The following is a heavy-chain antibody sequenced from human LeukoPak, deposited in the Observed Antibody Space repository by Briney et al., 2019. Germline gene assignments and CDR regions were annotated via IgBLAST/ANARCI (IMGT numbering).Heavy chain of an antibody. Sequence: PSETLSLTCTVSGVSITSHYWSWIRQPPGQGLEWIGYIYSSGGTNYNPSLKSRVTISVDRSKNQFSLKLSSVTAADTAVYYCARSLSGVDDAFDIWGQGTMVTVSS. J-gene: IGHJ3*02. CDR3: ARSLSGVDDAFDI. D-gene: IGHD2-8*01. CDR2: IYSSGGT. V-gene: IGHV4-59*11. CDR1: GVSITSHY.